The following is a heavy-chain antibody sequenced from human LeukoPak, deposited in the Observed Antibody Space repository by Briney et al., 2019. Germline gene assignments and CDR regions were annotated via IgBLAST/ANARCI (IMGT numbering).Heavy chain of an antibody. J-gene: IGHJ4*02. CDR2: IKSKTDGGTT. V-gene: IGHV3-15*01. Sequence: GGSLRLPCAASGFTFSNAWMSWVRQAPGKGLEWVGRIKSKTDGGTTDYAAPVKGRFTISRDDSKNTLYLQMNSLKTEDTAVYYCTTDIAARDFDYWGQGTLVTVSS. D-gene: IGHD6-6*01. CDR3: TTDIAARDFDY. CDR1: GFTFSNAW.